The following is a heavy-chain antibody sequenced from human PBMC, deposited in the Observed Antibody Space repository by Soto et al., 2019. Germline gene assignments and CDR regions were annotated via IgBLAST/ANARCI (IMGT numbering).Heavy chain of an antibody. CDR1: GYTFTTHA. Sequence: ASVKVSCKSSGYTFTTHALHWVRQAPGQRLEWMGWINAGDGNTKYSQNVQGRVTITRDTSASTAYMELSSLRSEDTAVYYCARVTGGYDWGTFDYWGQGTLVTVSS. D-gene: IGHD3-16*01. CDR3: ARVTGGYDWGTFDY. V-gene: IGHV1-3*01. CDR2: INAGDGNT. J-gene: IGHJ4*02.